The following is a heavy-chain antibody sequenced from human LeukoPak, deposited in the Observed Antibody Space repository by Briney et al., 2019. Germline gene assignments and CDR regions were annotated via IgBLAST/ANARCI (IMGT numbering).Heavy chain of an antibody. V-gene: IGHV3-21*01. Sequence: GGSLRLSCAASGSTFSNYNMNWVRQAPGKGLEWVSSISSSNNYIYYADSVKGRFTISRDNAKNSLYLQMNSLRAEDTAVYYCARRSPNYYFDYWGQGTPVTVSS. CDR3: ARRSPNYYFDY. CDR1: GSTFSNYN. CDR2: ISSSNNYI. J-gene: IGHJ4*02.